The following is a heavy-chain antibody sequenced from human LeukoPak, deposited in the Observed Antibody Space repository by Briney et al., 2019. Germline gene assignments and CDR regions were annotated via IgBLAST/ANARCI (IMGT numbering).Heavy chain of an antibody. CDR3: AKVGSGSYYYWAFDI. V-gene: IGHV3-33*06. CDR1: GFTFSSYG. Sequence: GGSLRLSCAASGFTFSSYGMHWVRQAPGKGLEWVAVIWYDGSNKYYADSVKGRFTISRDNSKNTLYLQMNSLRAEDTAVYYCAKVGSGSYYYWAFDIWAKGQWSPSLQ. CDR2: IWYDGSNK. D-gene: IGHD1-26*01. J-gene: IGHJ3*02.